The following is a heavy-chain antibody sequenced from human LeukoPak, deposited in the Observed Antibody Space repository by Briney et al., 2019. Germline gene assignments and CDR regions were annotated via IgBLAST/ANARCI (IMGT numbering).Heavy chain of an antibody. D-gene: IGHD5-12*01. CDR3: ARRDIVATKFDY. CDR1: GGSIRSGSYY. J-gene: IGHJ4*02. CDR2: IYTSGST. Sequence: PSETLSLTXTVSGGSIRSGSYYWSWIRQPAGEGLEWIGRIYTSGSTNYNPSLKSRVTISVDTSKNQFSLKLSSVTAADTAVYYCARRDIVATKFDYWGQGTLVTVSS. V-gene: IGHV4-61*02.